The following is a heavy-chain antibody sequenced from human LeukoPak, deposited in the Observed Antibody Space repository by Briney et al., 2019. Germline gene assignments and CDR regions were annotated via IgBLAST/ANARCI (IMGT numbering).Heavy chain of an antibody. V-gene: IGHV3-30*02. CDR2: IRYDGSNK. J-gene: IGHJ3*02. D-gene: IGHD6-19*01. CDR1: GFTFSSYG. CDR3: ARTSSDTGHSNDAFDI. Sequence: GGSLRLSCAAAGFTFSSYGMHWVRQAPGKGLEWVAFIRYDGSNKYYADSVKGRFTISRDNSKNTLYLQMNSLRAEDTAVYYCARTSSDTGHSNDAFDIWGQGTMVTVSS.